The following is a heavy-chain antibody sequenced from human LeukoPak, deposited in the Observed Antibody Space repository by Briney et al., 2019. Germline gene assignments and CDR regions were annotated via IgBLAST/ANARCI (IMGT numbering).Heavy chain of an antibody. J-gene: IGHJ4*02. CDR1: GGTFSSYA. CDR2: IIPIFGTA. CDR3: ARTMGYYGSGSYYNLDY. Sequence: ASVKVSCKASGGTFSSYAISWVRQAPGQGLEWMEGIIPIFGTANYAQKFQGRVTITADKSTSTAYMELSSLRSEDTAVYYCARTMGYYGSGSYYNLDYWGQGTLVTVSS. V-gene: IGHV1-69*06. D-gene: IGHD3-10*01.